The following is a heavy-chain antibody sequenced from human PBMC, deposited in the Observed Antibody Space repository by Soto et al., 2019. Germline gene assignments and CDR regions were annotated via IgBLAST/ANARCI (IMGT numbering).Heavy chain of an antibody. J-gene: IGHJ4*02. CDR3: ARVPGL. CDR2: IYHSGST. CDR1: GGSISSGGYS. V-gene: IGHV4-30-2*01. Sequence: SETLSLTCAVSGGSISSGGYSWGWIRQPPGKGLEWIGYIYHSGSTYYNPSLKSRVTISVDRSKNQFSLKLSSVTAADTAVYYCARVPGLWGQGTLVTVSS.